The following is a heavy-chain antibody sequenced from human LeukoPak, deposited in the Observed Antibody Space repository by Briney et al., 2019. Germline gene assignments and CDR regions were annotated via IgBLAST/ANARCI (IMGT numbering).Heavy chain of an antibody. CDR1: GFNFSSYG. J-gene: IGHJ4*02. V-gene: IGHV3-30*02. D-gene: IGHD2-2*01. CDR2: IWFDGSNI. CDR3: ASAYCSSTSCRDY. Sequence: GGSLRLSCAASGFNFSSYGMHWVRQAPGKGLEWVTSIWFDGSNIHYADSVKGRVIISRDNSKSALYLQMNSLRAEDTAVYYCASAYCSSTSCRDYWGQGTLVTVSS.